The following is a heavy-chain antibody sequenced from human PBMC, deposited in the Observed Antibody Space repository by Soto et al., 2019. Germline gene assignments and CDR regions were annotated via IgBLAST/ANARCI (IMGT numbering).Heavy chain of an antibody. V-gene: IGHV1-24*01. CDR1: GYTLTELS. D-gene: IGHD6-19*01. CDR3: ATPGYSSGWYYFDY. J-gene: IGHJ4*02. Sequence: ASVKVSCTVSGYTLTELSMHWVRQAPGKGLEWMGGFDPEDGETIYAQKFQGRVTMTEDTSTDTAYMELSSLRSEDTAVYYCATPGYSSGWYYFDYWGQGTLVTVSS. CDR2: FDPEDGET.